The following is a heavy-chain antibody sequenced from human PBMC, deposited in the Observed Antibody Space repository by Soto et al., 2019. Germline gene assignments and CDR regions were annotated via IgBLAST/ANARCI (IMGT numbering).Heavy chain of an antibody. J-gene: IGHJ5*02. D-gene: IGHD2-2*03. V-gene: IGHV4-4*07. Sequence: SETLSLTXTVSGASISGFYWSWIRKSAGKGLEWIGRIYATGTTDYNPSLKSRVMMSVDTSKKQFSLKLRSVTAADTAVYYCVRDGSKTLRDWFDPWGQGISVTVSS. CDR1: GASISGFY. CDR3: VRDGSKTLRDWFDP. CDR2: IYATGTT.